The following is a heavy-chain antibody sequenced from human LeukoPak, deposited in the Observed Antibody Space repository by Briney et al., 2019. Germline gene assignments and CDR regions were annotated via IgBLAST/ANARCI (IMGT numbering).Heavy chain of an antibody. CDR1: GDSISSSSDY. J-gene: IGHJ5*02. CDR2: INHTGST. D-gene: IGHD4-11*01. Sequence: SETLSLTCTVSGDSISSSSDYWGWIRQTPGKGLEWIGEINHTGSTNYNPSLKSRVTISVDTSKNQFSLKLSSVTAADTAVYYCARDDPVSGRPYSPGNTPWGQGTLVTVSS. CDR3: ARDDPVSGRPYSPGNTP. V-gene: IGHV4-39*07.